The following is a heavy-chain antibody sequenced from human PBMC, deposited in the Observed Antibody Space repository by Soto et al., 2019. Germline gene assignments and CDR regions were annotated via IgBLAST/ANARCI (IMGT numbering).Heavy chain of an antibody. V-gene: IGHV4-59*11. CDR3: ARDRYFYDSRGYYRTLDS. CDR1: GDSFSNHY. Sequence: PSETLSLTCTISGDSFSNHYWTWIRQSPGKGLEWIGYIFHSGITDYNPSVKSRVTISIDKSRNFFSLNLTSVTAADTAVHYCARDRYFYDSRGYYRTLDSWGQGTLVTVSS. D-gene: IGHD3-22*01. CDR2: IFHSGIT. J-gene: IGHJ5*01.